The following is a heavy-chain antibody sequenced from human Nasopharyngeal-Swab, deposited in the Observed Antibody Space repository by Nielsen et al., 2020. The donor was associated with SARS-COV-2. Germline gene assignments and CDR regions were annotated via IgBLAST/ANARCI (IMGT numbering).Heavy chain of an antibody. V-gene: IGHV3-9*01. CDR3: AKPYYYILTGYYIGAFDI. CDR1: GFTFDDYA. J-gene: IGHJ3*02. D-gene: IGHD3-9*01. CDR2: ISWNSGSI. Sequence: SLKISCAASGFTFDDYAMHWVRQAPGKGLEWVSGISWNSGSIGYADSVKGRFTISRDNAKNSLYLQMNSLRAEDTALYYCAKPYYYILTGYYIGAFDIWGQGTMVTVSS.